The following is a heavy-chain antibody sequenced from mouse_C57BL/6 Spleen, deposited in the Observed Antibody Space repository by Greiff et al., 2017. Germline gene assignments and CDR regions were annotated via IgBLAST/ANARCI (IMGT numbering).Heavy chain of an antibody. CDR3: ARPYYDYDVAWFAY. J-gene: IGHJ3*01. CDR2: ISSGSSTI. CDR1: GFTFSDYG. D-gene: IGHD2-4*01. V-gene: IGHV5-17*01. Sequence: EVMLVESGGGLVKPGGSLKLSCAASGFTFSDYGMHWVRQAPEKGLEWVAYISSGSSTIYYADTVKGRFTISRDNAKNTLFLQMTSLRSEDTAMYYCARPYYDYDVAWFAYWGQGTLVTVSA.